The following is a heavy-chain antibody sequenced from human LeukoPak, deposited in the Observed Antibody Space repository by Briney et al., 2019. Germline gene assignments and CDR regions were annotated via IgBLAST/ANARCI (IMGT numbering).Heavy chain of an antibody. V-gene: IGHV3-30*18. J-gene: IGHJ6*02. CDR3: AKDLVAMAATDYYGMDV. Sequence: GRSLRLSCAASGFTFSSYGMHWVRQAPGKGLEWVAVISYDGSNKYYADSVKGRFTISRDNSKNTLYLQMNSLRAEDTAVYYCAKDLVAMAATDYYGMDVWGQGTTVTVSS. D-gene: IGHD6-19*01. CDR1: GFTFSSYG. CDR2: ISYDGSNK.